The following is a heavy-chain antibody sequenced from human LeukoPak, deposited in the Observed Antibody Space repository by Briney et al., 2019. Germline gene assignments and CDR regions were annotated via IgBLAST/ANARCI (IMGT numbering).Heavy chain of an antibody. D-gene: IGHD1-7*01. CDR3: ARAPITGTAPNFDY. CDR1: GGSISSSSYY. Sequence: PSETLSLTCTVSGGSISSSSYYWGWIRQPPGKGLEWIGSIYYSGSTYYNPSLKSRVTISVDTSKNQFSLKLSSVTAADTAVYYCARAPITGTAPNFDYWGQGTLVTVSS. CDR2: IYYSGST. V-gene: IGHV4-39*07. J-gene: IGHJ4*02.